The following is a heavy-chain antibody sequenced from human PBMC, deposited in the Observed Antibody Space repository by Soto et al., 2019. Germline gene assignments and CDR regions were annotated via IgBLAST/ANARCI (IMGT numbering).Heavy chain of an antibody. D-gene: IGHD6-19*01. CDR3: ARHVGMAVAGVFDY. Sequence: ASETLSLTCTVSGGSISSYYLSWIRQPPGKGLEWIGYIYYSGSTNYNPSLKSRVTISVDTSKNQFSLKLSSVTAADTAVYYCARHVGMAVAGVFDYWGQGTLVTVS. J-gene: IGHJ4*02. CDR2: IYYSGST. CDR1: GGSISSYY. V-gene: IGHV4-59*08.